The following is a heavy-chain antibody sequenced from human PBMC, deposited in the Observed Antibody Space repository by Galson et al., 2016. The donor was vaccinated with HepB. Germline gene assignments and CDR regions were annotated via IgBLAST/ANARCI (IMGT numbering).Heavy chain of an antibody. D-gene: IGHD2-8*02. CDR3: AKGGAGGGYICYSFYSEWFFDV. CDR1: GFSLGTYG. J-gene: IGHJ2*01. CDR2: TWYDGSIE. Sequence: SLRLSCAASGFSLGTYGMNWVRQAPGKGLEWVAFTWYDGSIEYYADSVKGRFTISRDSSRNTLSLQLASLRAEDTAVYFCAKGGAGGGYICYSFYSEWFFDVWGHGTLVTAS. V-gene: IGHV3-30*02.